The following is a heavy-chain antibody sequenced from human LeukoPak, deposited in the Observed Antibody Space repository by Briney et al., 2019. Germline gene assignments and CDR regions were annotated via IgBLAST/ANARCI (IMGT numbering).Heavy chain of an antibody. V-gene: IGHV4-59*02. Sequence: SETLSLTCTVSGGSVGSYYWSWIRQPPGKGLEWIGYVYFGGSTNYNPSLKSRVTISGDTSKNQFSLKLSSLTAADTAVYYCASGIYRDLRCPFDTWGQGTMVTVSS. CDR3: ASGIYRDLRCPFDT. CDR2: VYFGGST. D-gene: IGHD1-26*01. CDR1: GGSVGSYY. J-gene: IGHJ3*02.